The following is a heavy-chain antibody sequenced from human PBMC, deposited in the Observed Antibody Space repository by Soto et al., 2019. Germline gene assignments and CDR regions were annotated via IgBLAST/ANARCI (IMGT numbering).Heavy chain of an antibody. CDR2: ISSSSSTI. V-gene: IGHV3-48*01. Sequence: PGGSLRLSCAASGFTFSSYSMNWVRQAPGKGLEWVSYISSSSSTIYYADSVKGRFTISRDNAKNSLYLQMNSLRAEDTAVYYCARDGIVVVVAAITPKTGAFDIWGQGTMVTVSS. CDR1: GFTFSSYS. D-gene: IGHD2-15*01. J-gene: IGHJ3*02. CDR3: ARDGIVVVVAAITPKTGAFDI.